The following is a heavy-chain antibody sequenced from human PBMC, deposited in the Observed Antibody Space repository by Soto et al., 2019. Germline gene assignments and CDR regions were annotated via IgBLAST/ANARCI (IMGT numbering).Heavy chain of an antibody. CDR3: ARVLRGWFDP. CDR2: ISHSGIT. CDR1: GGSITSANW. J-gene: IGHJ5*02. Sequence: KTSETLSLTCAVSGGSITSANWWTWVRQPPGGGLEWIGEISHSGITNYKASLKSRVTMSVDKTKNDVSLKLTSVTAADTAVYYCARVLRGWFDPWGQGTPVTV. V-gene: IGHV4-4*02.